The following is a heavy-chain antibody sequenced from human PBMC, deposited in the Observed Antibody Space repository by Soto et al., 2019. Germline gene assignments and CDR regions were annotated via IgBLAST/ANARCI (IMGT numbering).Heavy chain of an antibody. CDR3: ARTFDTITYYFDY. CDR1: EFSFRSYA. V-gene: IGHV3-30-3*01. CDR2: ISFDGNII. Sequence: PGGALRLSCGASEFSFRSYAIHWIRQAPGKGLEWVAVISFDGNIIHYADSVKGRFIISRDNSKNTLYLQMHSLSGEDTAVYYCARTFDTITYYFDYWGQGTLVTVSS. J-gene: IGHJ4*02. D-gene: IGHD3-9*01.